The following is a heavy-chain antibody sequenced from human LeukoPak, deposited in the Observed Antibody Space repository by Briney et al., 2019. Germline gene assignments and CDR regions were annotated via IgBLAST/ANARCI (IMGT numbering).Heavy chain of an antibody. D-gene: IGHD6-13*01. Sequence: ASVKVSCKAAGGTFSSYGISWVRQAPGQGLEWMGWISAYNGNTNYAQKLQGRVTMTTDTSTSTAYMELRSLRSDDTAVYYCARDRTYSSSWFEYYYYYMDVWGKGTTVTVSS. J-gene: IGHJ6*03. V-gene: IGHV1-18*01. CDR3: ARDRTYSSSWFEYYYYYMDV. CDR1: GGTFSSYG. CDR2: ISAYNGNT.